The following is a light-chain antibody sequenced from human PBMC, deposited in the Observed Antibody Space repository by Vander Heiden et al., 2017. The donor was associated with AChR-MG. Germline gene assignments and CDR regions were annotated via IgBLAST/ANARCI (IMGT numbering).Light chain of an antibody. Sequence: QSVLTQPSSVSGSPGPTTTISCTGTSSDVGGYNYVACYQQQPGKAPKLMIYEVINRPSGVSNRFSGSKYGNTAALTITGLQAEDEADYYCSSYTTSSTPYIFGTGTKVTVL. CDR2: EVI. J-gene: IGLJ1*01. V-gene: IGLV2-14*01. CDR3: SSYTTSSTPYI. CDR1: SSDVGGYNY.